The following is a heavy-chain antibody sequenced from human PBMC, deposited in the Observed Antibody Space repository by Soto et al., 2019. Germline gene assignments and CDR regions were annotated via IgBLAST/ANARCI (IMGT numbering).Heavy chain of an antibody. CDR1: GFTFSAYY. V-gene: IGHV3-11*05. CDR2: ISSSGTSA. D-gene: IGHD6-19*01. J-gene: IGHJ4*02. CDR3: ARDRGAVTGQYFDY. Sequence: QVQLEESGGGLVKPGGSLRLSCAASGFTFSAYYMSWIRQAPGKGLEYISYISSSGTSANYADSVKGRFTISRDNAKNSLYLQMNSLRAEDTDVYYCARDRGAVTGQYFDYWGQGALVTVSS.